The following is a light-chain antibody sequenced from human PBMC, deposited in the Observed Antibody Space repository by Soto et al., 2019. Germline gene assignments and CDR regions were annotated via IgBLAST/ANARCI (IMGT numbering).Light chain of an antibody. CDR2: KAS. V-gene: IGKV1-5*03. Sequence: DIQMTQSPSTLSASVGDRVTITCRASQSINNWLAWYQQKPGKAPKLFIFKASTLEIGVPPRFSGSGSGTEFTLSISSLQPDDFATYFCQQYESFPRTFGQGTKVEIK. J-gene: IGKJ1*01. CDR1: QSINNW. CDR3: QQYESFPRT.